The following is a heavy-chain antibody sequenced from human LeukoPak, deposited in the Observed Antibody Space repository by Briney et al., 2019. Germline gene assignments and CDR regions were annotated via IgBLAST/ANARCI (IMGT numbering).Heavy chain of an antibody. CDR2: ISGSGGST. CDR1: GFTFSSYA. Sequence: GGSLRLSCAASGFTFSSYAMSWVRQAPGKGLEWVSAISGSGGSTYYADSVKGRLTISRDNSKNTLYLQMNSLRAEDTAVYYCAKGTDYDILTGTKHFDYWGQGTLVTVSS. D-gene: IGHD3-9*01. J-gene: IGHJ4*02. CDR3: AKGTDYDILTGTKHFDY. V-gene: IGHV3-23*01.